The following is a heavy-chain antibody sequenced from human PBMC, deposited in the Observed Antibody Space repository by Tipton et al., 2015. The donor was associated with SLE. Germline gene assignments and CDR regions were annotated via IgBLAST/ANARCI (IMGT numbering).Heavy chain of an antibody. CDR1: GYSFTTYG. CDR3: ARTPLGGNDY. Sequence: QSGAEVKKAGASVKVSCKASGYSFTTYGISWVRRAPGQGLEWMGWINVNTGNTKYSQKFQGRVTVTTDTSARTAYMELRSLRSDDTAMYYCARTPLGGNDYWGQGTRVIVSS. CDR2: INVNTGNT. V-gene: IGHV1-18*01. J-gene: IGHJ4*02. D-gene: IGHD2-15*01.